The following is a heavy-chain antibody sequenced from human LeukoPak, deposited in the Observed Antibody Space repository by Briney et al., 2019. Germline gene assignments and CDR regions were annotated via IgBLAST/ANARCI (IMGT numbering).Heavy chain of an antibody. CDR2: IRYDGNNK. Sequence: PGGSLRLSCAASGFTFSSYGMHWVRQAPGKGLEWVAFIRYDGNNKYYADSVKGRFTISRDNSKNTLYLQMNSLRAEDTAVYYCAKLLTGGYNSGQNDYWGQGILVTVSS. CDR1: GFTFSSYG. CDR3: AKLLTGGYNSGQNDY. J-gene: IGHJ4*02. V-gene: IGHV3-30*02. D-gene: IGHD5-18*01.